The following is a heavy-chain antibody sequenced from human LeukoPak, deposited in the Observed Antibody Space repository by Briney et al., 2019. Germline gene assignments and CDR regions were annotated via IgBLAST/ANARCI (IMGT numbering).Heavy chain of an antibody. CDR2: IYYSGST. V-gene: IGHV4-61*01. Sequence: SETLSLTCTVSGGSVSSGSYYWSWIRQPPGKGLEWIGYIYYSGSTNYNPSLKSRVTISVDTSKNQFSLRLSSVTAADTAVYYCARDHGDYADYWGQGTLVTVSS. CDR3: ARDHGDYADY. D-gene: IGHD4-17*01. J-gene: IGHJ4*02. CDR1: GGSVSSGSYY.